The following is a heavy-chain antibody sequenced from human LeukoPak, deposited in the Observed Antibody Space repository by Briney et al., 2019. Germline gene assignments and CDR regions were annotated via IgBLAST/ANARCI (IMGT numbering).Heavy chain of an antibody. CDR2: IDSSGGTT. V-gene: IGHV3-23*01. D-gene: IGHD5-18*01. CDR1: GFTFSSYA. J-gene: IGHJ4*02. CDR3: ARPQGGRQLWLHFDY. Sequence: GRSLRLSCAASGFTFSSYAMTWVRQAPGKGLEWVSSIDSSGGTTYYADSVKGRFTISRDNSKNTLYLQMNSLRAEDTAVYYCARPQGGRQLWLHFDYWGQGTQVTVSS.